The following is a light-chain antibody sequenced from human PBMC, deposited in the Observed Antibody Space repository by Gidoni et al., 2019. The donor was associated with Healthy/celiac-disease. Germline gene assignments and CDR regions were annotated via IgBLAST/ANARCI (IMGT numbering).Light chain of an antibody. CDR1: QSLMHSNGYNY. Sequence: DIVMTQSPLSLSVTPGEPASISCRSSQSLMHSNGYNYLDWNLQKPGQAPQLLIYWGSNRASGVPERFSGSGSGTEFTLKISRVESEDVGVYYCIQALQTSVTFGQGTRLEIK. CDR2: WGS. J-gene: IGKJ5*01. CDR3: IQALQTSVT. V-gene: IGKV2-28*01.